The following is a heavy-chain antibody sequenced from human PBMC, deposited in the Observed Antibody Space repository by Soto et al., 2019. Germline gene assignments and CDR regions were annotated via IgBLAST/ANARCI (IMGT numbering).Heavy chain of an antibody. CDR3: ARGQGWLDP. CDR1: GFAFSGYW. CDR2: IEDNGSEK. Sequence: QLVESGGGLVQPGGSLRLTCAGSGFAFSGYWMSWVRQAPWNGLEWVASIEDNGSEKYYVDSVKGRFTISRDNAKNSLLLQMNSLGAEDTAVYYCARGQGWLDPWGQGTLVTVSS. V-gene: IGHV3-7*01. J-gene: IGHJ5*02.